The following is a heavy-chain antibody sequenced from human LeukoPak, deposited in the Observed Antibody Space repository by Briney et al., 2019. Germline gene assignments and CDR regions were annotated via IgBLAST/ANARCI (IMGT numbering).Heavy chain of an antibody. V-gene: IGHV4-39*01. CDR2: IYYSGST. CDR1: GGSISSSSYY. J-gene: IGHJ4*02. Sequence: SETLSLTCTVSGGSISSSSYYWGWIRQPPGKGLEWSGSIYYSGSTYYNPSLKSRVTISVDTSKNQFSLKLSSVTAADTAAYYCATSGYDTSPEYWGQGTLVTVSS. D-gene: IGHD5-12*01. CDR3: ATSGYDTSPEY.